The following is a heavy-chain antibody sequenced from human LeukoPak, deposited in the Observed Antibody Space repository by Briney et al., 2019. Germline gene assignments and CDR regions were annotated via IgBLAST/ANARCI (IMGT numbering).Heavy chain of an antibody. D-gene: IGHD3-10*01. J-gene: IGHJ4*02. Sequence: GGSLRLSCAASGFTFSSYWMHWVRQAPGKGLVWVSRIYTDGGSTTYADSVRGRFTISRDNAKNSLYLQMSSLGADDTAVYYCVRDRGFGANDYWGQGTLVTVSS. V-gene: IGHV3-74*01. CDR1: GFTFSSYW. CDR3: VRDRGFGANDY. CDR2: IYTDGGST.